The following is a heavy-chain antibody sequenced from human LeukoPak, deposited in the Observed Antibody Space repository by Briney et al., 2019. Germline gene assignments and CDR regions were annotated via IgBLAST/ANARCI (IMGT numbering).Heavy chain of an antibody. D-gene: IGHD3-22*01. CDR1: GFTFSSYS. J-gene: IGHJ4*02. V-gene: IGHV3-21*01. CDR3: ARDFLDDSSWFDY. Sequence: PGGSLRLSCAASGFTFSSYSMNWVRQAPGKGLEWVSSISSSSSCIYYADSVKGRFTISRDNAKNSLYLQMNSLRAEDTAVYYCARDFLDDSSWFDYWGQGTLVTVSS. CDR2: ISSSSSCI.